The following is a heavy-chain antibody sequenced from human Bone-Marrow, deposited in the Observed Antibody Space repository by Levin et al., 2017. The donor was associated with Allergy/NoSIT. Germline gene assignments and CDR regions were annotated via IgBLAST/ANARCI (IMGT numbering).Heavy chain of an antibody. J-gene: IGHJ6*02. Sequence: PSETLSLTCTVSGGSVSISSYYWGWIRQPPGKGLEYIGSIHYPGSTYYNPSLKSRVTISLDTSKNQFSLKLSSVTAADTAVYFCARRPDYYGIDVWGQGTTVTVSS. V-gene: IGHV4-39*01. CDR2: IHYPGST. CDR1: GGSVSISSYY. CDR3: ARRPDYYGIDV.